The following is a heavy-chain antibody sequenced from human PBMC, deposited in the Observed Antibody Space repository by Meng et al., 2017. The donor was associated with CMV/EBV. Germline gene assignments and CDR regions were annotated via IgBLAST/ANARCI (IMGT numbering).Heavy chain of an antibody. J-gene: IGHJ4*02. D-gene: IGHD3-3*01. CDR3: ARGLRIFGVVPSPYYFDY. Sequence: ASVKVSCKASGGTFSSYTISWVRQAPGQGLEWMGWINPNSGGTNYAQKFQGRVTMTRDTSISTAYMELSSLRSEDTAVYYCARGLRIFGVVPSPYYFDYWGQGTLVTVSS. CDR2: INPNSGGT. V-gene: IGHV1-2*02. CDR1: GGTFSSYT.